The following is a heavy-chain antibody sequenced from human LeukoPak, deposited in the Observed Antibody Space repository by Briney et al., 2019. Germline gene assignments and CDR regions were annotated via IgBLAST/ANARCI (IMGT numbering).Heavy chain of an antibody. V-gene: IGHV1-2*02. Sequence: ASVKVSCKASGYTFTGYYMHWVRQAPGQGLEWMGWISPNSGDTKYAQNFQGEVTMTRDTSISTAYIELNNLNSDDTAVYYCARGSPASGRFPFNYWGQGTLVTVSS. CDR2: ISPNSGDT. J-gene: IGHJ4*02. CDR1: GYTFTGYY. D-gene: IGHD6-19*01. CDR3: ARGSPASGRFPFNY.